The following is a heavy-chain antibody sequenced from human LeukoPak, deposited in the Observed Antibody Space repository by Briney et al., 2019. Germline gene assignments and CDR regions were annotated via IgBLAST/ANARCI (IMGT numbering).Heavy chain of an antibody. CDR3: ARRARYYDSSGYYYDVWDY. V-gene: IGHV4-39*01. CDR2: IYYSGST. D-gene: IGHD3-22*01. CDR1: GGSISSSSYY. J-gene: IGHJ4*02. Sequence: PSETLSLTCTVSGGSISSSSYYWGGIRQPPGKGLGWFGSIYYSGSTYYNPSLKSRVTISVDTSKNQFSLKLSSVTAADTAVYYCARRARYYDSSGYYYDVWDYWGQGTLVTVSS.